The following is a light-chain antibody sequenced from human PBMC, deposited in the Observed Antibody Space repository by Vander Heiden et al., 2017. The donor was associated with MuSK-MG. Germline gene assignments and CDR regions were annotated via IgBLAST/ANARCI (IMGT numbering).Light chain of an antibody. CDR3: QQRSNWPLT. V-gene: IGKV3-11*01. CDR2: DAS. Sequence: EIVLTPSPATLSLSPGESATLSCRASQFVSSYLAWYQQKPGQAPRLLIYDASNRATGIPARFSGSGSGTDFTLTISSLEPEDFAVYYCQQRSNWPLTFGGGTKVEIK. J-gene: IGKJ4*01. CDR1: QFVSSY.